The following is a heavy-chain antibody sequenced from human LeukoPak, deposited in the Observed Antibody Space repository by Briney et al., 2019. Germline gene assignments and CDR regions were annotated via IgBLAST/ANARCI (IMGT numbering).Heavy chain of an antibody. CDR1: GGSISSYY. D-gene: IGHD3-22*01. V-gene: IGHV4-59*01. Sequence: SETLSLICTISGGSISSYYWSWIRQPPGKGLAWIGYIYYSGSTNYNPSLKSRVTISVDTSKNQFSLKLSSVTAADAAVYYCARVDYYDSSGYHDAFDIWGQGTMVTVSS. CDR2: IYYSGST. J-gene: IGHJ3*02. CDR3: ARVDYYDSSGYHDAFDI.